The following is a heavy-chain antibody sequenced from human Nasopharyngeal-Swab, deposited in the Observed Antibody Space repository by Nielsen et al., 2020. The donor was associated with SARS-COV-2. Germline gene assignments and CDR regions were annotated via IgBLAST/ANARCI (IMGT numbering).Heavy chain of an antibody. Sequence: GGSLRLSCAASGFTFSGYSMNWVRQAPGKGLEWFSSISSSSSYIYYGDSVKGRFTISRDNAKNSLYLQMNSMRAEDTAVYYCARTDGYTLNNAFDIWGQGTMVTVSS. J-gene: IGHJ3*02. D-gene: IGHD5-24*01. CDR2: ISSSSSYI. CDR3: ARTDGYTLNNAFDI. V-gene: IGHV3-21*01. CDR1: GFTFSGYS.